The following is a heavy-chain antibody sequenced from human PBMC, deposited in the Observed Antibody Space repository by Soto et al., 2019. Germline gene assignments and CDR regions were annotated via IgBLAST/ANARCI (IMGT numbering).Heavy chain of an antibody. CDR1: GFTLSNAW. Sequence: RGSLRPSCAVHGFTLSNAWMSWYRQPQGKGLECVGRIKSKTDGGKTDYAAPVKGRFTISRDDSKNTLYLQMNSLKTADTAVYYCTTDRAGLYYFDYWGQGTLVTVSS. J-gene: IGHJ4*02. CDR3: TTDRAGLYYFDY. CDR2: IKSKTDGGKT. D-gene: IGHD6-13*01. V-gene: IGHV3-15*01.